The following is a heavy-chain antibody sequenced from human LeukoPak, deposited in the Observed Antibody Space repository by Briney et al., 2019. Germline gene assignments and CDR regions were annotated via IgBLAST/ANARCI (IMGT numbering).Heavy chain of an antibody. V-gene: IGHV5-51*01. D-gene: IGHD1-26*01. Sequence: GGSLRLSCESSGYSFTTYWIAWVRQMPGKGLEWMGIIYPGDSDIRYSPSFRGQVTISADKSISTAYLQWSRLKASDTAMYYCARSLLDSGTYNDAFDIWGQGTMVTVSP. CDR3: ARSLLDSGTYNDAFDI. CDR1: GYSFTTYW. CDR2: IYPGDSDI. J-gene: IGHJ3*02.